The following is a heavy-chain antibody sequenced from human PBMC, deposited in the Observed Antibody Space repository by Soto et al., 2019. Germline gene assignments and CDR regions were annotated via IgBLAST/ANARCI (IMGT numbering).Heavy chain of an antibody. CDR3: ARRGGRPELELPPGYGMDV. CDR1: GGTFSSYA. J-gene: IGHJ6*02. CDR2: IIPIFGTA. D-gene: IGHD1-7*01. Sequence: QVQLVQSGAEVKKPGSSVKVSCKASGGTFSSYAISWVRQAPGQGLEWMGGIIPIFGTANYAQKFQGRVTITADKSTSKAYMELSSLSSEDTAVYYCARRGGRPELELPPGYGMDVWGQGTTVTFS. V-gene: IGHV1-69*06.